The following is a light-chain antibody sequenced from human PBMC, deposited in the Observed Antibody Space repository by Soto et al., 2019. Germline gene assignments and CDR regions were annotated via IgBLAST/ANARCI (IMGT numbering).Light chain of an antibody. V-gene: IGLV1-44*01. J-gene: IGLJ2*01. CDR3: VAWDDSLNGYVV. CDR1: SSNIGSNT. CDR2: SNN. Sequence: SVLTQPPSASGTPGHSVTISCSESSSNIGSNTVNWYQQLPGTAPKLVIYSNNQRPSGVPDRFSGSKSGTSASLAISGLQSEDEADYYCVAWDDSLNGYVVFGGGTKVTVL.